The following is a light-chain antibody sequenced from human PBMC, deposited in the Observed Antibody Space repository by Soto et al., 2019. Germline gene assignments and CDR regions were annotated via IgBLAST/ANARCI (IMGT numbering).Light chain of an antibody. CDR3: HQYDNWPGA. CDR2: GAS. CDR1: QSVSSSY. J-gene: IGKJ1*01. V-gene: IGKV3-20*01. Sequence: EIVLTQSPGTLSLSPGERATLSCRASQSVSSSYLAWYQQKPGQAPRLLIYGASSRATGIPDRFSGSGSGTEFTLTISSLQSEDFAIYYCHQYDNWPGAFGQGTKV.